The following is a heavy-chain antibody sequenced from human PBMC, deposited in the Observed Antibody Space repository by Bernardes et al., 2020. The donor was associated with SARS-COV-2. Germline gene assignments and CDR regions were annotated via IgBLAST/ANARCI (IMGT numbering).Heavy chain of an antibody. V-gene: IGHV6-1*01. CDR1: GDSVSGNSAA. J-gene: IGHJ4*02. D-gene: IGHD2-8*01. Sequence: SQTLSLTCAIPGDSVSGNSAAWNWIRQSPSSGLEWLGRTYHNSKWIYDYAPSVKSRITINPDTSKNQFSLQLNSVTPEDTAVYYCARGFVYAGFNQWGQGILVTVSS. CDR2: TYHNSKWIY. CDR3: ARGFVYAGFNQ.